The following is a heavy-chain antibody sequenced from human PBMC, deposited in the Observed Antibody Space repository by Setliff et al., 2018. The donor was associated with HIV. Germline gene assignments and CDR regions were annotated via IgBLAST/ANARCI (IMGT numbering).Heavy chain of an antibody. Sequence: SETLSLTCGIYGGSFSDYYWSWIRQPPGKGLEWIGEINHSGSTNYNPSLKSRVTISGDTSKKQFSLKLSSVTAADTAVYYCAREVRWELPQGSDHWGQGSQVTVSS. D-gene: IGHD1-26*01. CDR3: AREVRWELPQGSDH. J-gene: IGHJ4*02. CDR2: INHSGST. CDR1: GGSFSDYY. V-gene: IGHV4-34*01.